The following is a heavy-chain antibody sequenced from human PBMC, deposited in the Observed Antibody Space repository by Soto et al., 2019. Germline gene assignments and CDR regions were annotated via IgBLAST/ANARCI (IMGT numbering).Heavy chain of an antibody. D-gene: IGHD3-16*01. J-gene: IGHJ4*02. CDR2: IKSKTDGGTT. V-gene: IGHV3-15*01. CDR3: TTTYYDYVWGSYGLTY. CDR1: GFTFSNAW. Sequence: PGGSLRLSCAASGFTFSNAWMSWVRQAPGKGLEWVGRIKSKTDGGTTDYAAPVKGRFTISRDDSKNTLYLQMNSLKTEDTAVYYCTTTYYDYVWGSYGLTYWGQGTLATVSS.